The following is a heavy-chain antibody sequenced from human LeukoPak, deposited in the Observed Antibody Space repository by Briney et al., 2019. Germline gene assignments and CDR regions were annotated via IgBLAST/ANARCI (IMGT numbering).Heavy chain of an antibody. V-gene: IGHV3-74*01. CDR3: ARTTVSGTYSDLGY. CDR2: ISSDGSSA. J-gene: IGHJ4*02. D-gene: IGHD3-22*01. CDR1: GFTFSNYW. Sequence: GGSLRLSCAASGFTFSNYWMHWVHQAPGKGLVWVSHISSDGSSASYADSVKGRFTISRDNAKSTLYLQMNSLRAEDTALYYCARTTVSGTYSDLGYWGQGTLVTVSS.